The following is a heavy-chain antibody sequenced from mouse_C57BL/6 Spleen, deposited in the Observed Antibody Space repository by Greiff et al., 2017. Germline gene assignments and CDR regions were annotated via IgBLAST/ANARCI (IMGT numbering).Heavy chain of an antibody. D-gene: IGHD2-4*01. CDR1: GFTFTDYY. Sequence: EVKVVESGGGLVQPGGSLSLSCAASGFTFTDYYMSWVRQPPGKALEWLGFIRNKANGYTSEYSASVKGRFTISRDKSKSILYLLMHALRAEDSATYYCARYWRLHYFDYWGQGTTLTVSS. V-gene: IGHV7-3*01. CDR2: IRNKANGYTS. CDR3: ARYWRLHYFDY. J-gene: IGHJ2*01.